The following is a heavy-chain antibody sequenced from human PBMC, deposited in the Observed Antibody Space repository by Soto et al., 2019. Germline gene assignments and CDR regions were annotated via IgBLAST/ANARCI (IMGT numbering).Heavy chain of an antibody. CDR1: GGTFSGYF. J-gene: IGHJ4*02. Sequence: SETLSLTCAVYGGTFSGYFWSWVRQPPGKGLEWIGEIEHNGNNNINPSLKSRVTMSVDTSKNQISLTLTSVTAADTAVYYCARDFRYFPYWGQGTLVTVSS. D-gene: IGHD3-10*01. CDR3: ARDFRYFPY. V-gene: IGHV4-34*01. CDR2: IEHNGNN.